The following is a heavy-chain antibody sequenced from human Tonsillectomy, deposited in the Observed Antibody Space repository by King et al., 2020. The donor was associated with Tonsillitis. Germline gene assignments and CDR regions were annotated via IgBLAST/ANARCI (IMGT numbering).Heavy chain of an antibody. D-gene: IGHD4-23*01. Sequence: QLQESGPGLVKPSETLSLNCTVSGGSISSSRYFWGWIRQPPGQGLEWIGTIYHTESTYYNQSLKRGVTISVDTAKNHFSLTLRSVAAADTALYYCARTFCGVGNCYYYFNYMDVWGKGTTVTVPS. CDR3: ARTFCGVGNCYYYFNYMDV. V-gene: IGHV4-39*02. J-gene: IGHJ6*03. CDR1: GGSISSSRYF. CDR2: IYHTEST.